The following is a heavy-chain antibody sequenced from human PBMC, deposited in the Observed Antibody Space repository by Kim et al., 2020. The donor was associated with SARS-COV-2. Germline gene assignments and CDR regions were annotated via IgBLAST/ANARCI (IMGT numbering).Heavy chain of an antibody. Sequence: GESLKISCKGSGYTFTSYWIGWVRQMPGKGLEWMGIIYPGDSDTRYSPSFQGQVTFSVDKSMSTAYLQLSSLKASDTAIYYCARHCSPANCGGDWYFDYWGQGTLVTVSS. D-gene: IGHD2-21*02. CDR3: ARHCSPANCGGDWYFDY. J-gene: IGHJ4*02. V-gene: IGHV5-51*01. CDR2: IYPGDSDT. CDR1: GYTFTSYW.